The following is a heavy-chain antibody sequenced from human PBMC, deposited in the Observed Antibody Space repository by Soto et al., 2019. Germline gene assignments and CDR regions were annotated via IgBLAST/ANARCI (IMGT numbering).Heavy chain of an antibody. CDR1: GGSISSGDYY. CDR3: ARGPYYDFWSDSPQYYFDY. J-gene: IGHJ4*02. D-gene: IGHD3-3*01. CDR2: IYYSGST. V-gene: IGHV4-30-4*01. Sequence: SETLSLTCTVSGGSISSGDYYWSWIRQPPGKGLEWIGYIYYSGSTYYNPSLKSRVTISVDTSKNQFSLKLSSVTAADTAVYYCARGPYYDFWSDSPQYYFDYWGQGTLVTVSS.